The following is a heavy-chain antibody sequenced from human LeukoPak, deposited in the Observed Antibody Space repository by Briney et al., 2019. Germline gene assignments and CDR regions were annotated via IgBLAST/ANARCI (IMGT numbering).Heavy chain of an antibody. D-gene: IGHD5-18*01. CDR2: INTNTGNP. V-gene: IGHV7-4-1*02. Sequence: GASVKVSCKASGYTFTTYAISWVRQAPGQGLEWMGWINTNTGNPTYAQGFFIGRYVFSLDTSVNTAYLQITGLKADDTAVYYCGRDPKLVIRGYTYGYIDFWGQGTLVTVAS. CDR3: GRDPKLVIRGYTYGYIDF. J-gene: IGHJ4*02. CDR1: GYTFTTYA.